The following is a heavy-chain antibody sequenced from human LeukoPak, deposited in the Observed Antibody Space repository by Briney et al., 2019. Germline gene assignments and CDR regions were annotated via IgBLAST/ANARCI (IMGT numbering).Heavy chain of an antibody. CDR2: IIPIFCKA. D-gene: IGHD3-10*01. J-gene: IGHJ4*02. CDR1: RGTYSSYA. Sequence: SVKVSCKASRGTYSSYAISWVRQAPGKELAWMGGIIPIFCKANLAHKFQGRVTSTAGESTITDYMGLSSLRSEDTAVYYCARGSLVRGVIALLFDYWGQGTLVTVSS. CDR3: ARGSLVRGVIALLFDY. V-gene: IGHV1-69*13.